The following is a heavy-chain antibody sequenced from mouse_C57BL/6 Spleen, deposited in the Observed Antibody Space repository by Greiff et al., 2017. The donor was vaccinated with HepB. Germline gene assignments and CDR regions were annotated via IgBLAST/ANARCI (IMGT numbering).Heavy chain of an antibody. CDR2: IDPSDSYT. Sequence: VQLQQSGAELVMPGASVKLSCKASGYTFTSYWMHWVKQRPGQGLEWIGEIDPSDSYTNYNQKFKGKSTLTVDKSSSTAYMQLSSLTSEDSAVYYCARWGDKHYVDYWGQGTTLTVSS. J-gene: IGHJ2*01. CDR3: ARWGDKHYVDY. V-gene: IGHV1-69*01. CDR1: GYTFTSYW.